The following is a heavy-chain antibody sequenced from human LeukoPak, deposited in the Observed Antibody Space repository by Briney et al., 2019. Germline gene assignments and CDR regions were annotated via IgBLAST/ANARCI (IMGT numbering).Heavy chain of an antibody. CDR2: MYYSGST. V-gene: IGHV4-39*01. D-gene: IGHD6-13*01. Sequence: PSETLSLTCTVSGGSISSSSYYWGWIRQPPGKGLEWIGSMYYSGSTYYNPSLKSRVTISVDTSKNQFSLKLSSVTAADTAVYYCARRVVAAAEDTNYFDYWGQGTLVTASS. CDR3: ARRVVAAAEDTNYFDY. CDR1: GGSISSSSYY. J-gene: IGHJ4*02.